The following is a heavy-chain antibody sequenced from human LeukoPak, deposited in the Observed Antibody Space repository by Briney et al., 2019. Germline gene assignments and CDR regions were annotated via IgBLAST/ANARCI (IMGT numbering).Heavy chain of an antibody. CDR2: IYYSGST. J-gene: IGHJ5*02. V-gene: IGHV4-39*07. CDR1: GGSISSSSYY. CDR3: ARGYLLWFGEPGDNWFDP. D-gene: IGHD3-10*01. Sequence: PSETLSLTCTVSGGSISSSSYYWGWIRQPPGKGLEWIGSIYYSGSTYYNPSLKSRVTISVDTSKNQFSLKLSSVTAADTAVYYCARGYLLWFGEPGDNWFDPWGQGTLVTVSS.